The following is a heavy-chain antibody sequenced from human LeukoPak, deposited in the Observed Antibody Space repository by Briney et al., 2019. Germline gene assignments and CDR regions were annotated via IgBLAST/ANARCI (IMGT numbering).Heavy chain of an antibody. D-gene: IGHD2-8*01. J-gene: IGHJ6*03. V-gene: IGHV1-18*04. Sequence: GASVKVSCRASGYTFTSYGINWVRQGPGEGLEWMGWISGNNGNTNYAQKLQGRVTMTRDTSTSTAYMELRGLRSDDTAVYYCARAPPYCTDGVCYSYSYYMDVWGRGTTVTVSS. CDR2: ISGNNGNT. CDR3: ARAPPYCTDGVCYSYSYYMDV. CDR1: GYTFTSYG.